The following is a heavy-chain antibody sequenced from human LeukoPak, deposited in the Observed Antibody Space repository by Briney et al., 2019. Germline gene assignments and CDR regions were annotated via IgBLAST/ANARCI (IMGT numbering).Heavy chain of an antibody. J-gene: IGHJ4*02. CDR2: INDSGSV. CDR1: GGSFSGFY. CDR3: ARRLVDSGASQVSDD. Sequence: PSETLSLTCAVYGGSFSGFYWSWIRQPPGKGLEWIGEINDSGSVNCNPSLKNRVTLSVDTSKNQFSLRLSSVAAADTAVYYCARRLVDSGASQVSDDWGQGTLVTVSS. V-gene: IGHV4-34*01. D-gene: IGHD2-15*01.